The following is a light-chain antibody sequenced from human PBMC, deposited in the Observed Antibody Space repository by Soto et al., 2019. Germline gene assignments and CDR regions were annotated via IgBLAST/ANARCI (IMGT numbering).Light chain of an antibody. CDR2: AAS. J-gene: IGKJ1*01. CDR1: QTLRSDY. CDR3: HQYGSSPRT. V-gene: IGKV3-20*01. Sequence: EIVLSQSPGTLSLSPGERGTLSCKASQTLRSDYLAWYQQKPGQAPRLLIYAASRRAAGVPDRFSGSASGTDVTLTISRLEPEDFALYYCHQYGSSPRTFGQGTRVEI.